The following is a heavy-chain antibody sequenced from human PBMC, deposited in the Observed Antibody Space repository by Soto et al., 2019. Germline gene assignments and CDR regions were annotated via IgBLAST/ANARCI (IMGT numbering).Heavy chain of an antibody. CDR1: GGFISSGGYY. CDR2: IYYTGSA. D-gene: IGHD3-22*01. CDR3: AREAYYYDGSGYFTKYFDS. V-gene: IGHV4-31*02. Sequence: SETLSLTCTVSGGFISSGGYYWSWLRKHPGKGLEWIGYIYYTGSAYYNPSLKSRLTRSVDTSNNQFALKLSSETAEDTDVYYCAREAYYYDGSGYFTKYFDSWGQGTLVTVSS. J-gene: IGHJ4*02.